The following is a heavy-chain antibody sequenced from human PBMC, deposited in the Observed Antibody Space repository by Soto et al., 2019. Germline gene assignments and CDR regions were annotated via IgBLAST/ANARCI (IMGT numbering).Heavy chain of an antibody. CDR3: SRAGILTTPYYFDY. Sequence: GGSLRLSCAAFGFTFSDHYMDWVRQAPGKGLEWVGRIRNKANSYTTEYAASVKGRFTISRDDSKNLLFLQMYSLKTEDTPVYSCSRAGILTTPYYFDYWGQGTLVTVSS. D-gene: IGHD2-21*01. V-gene: IGHV3-72*01. CDR2: IRNKANSYTT. CDR1: GFTFSDHY. J-gene: IGHJ4*01.